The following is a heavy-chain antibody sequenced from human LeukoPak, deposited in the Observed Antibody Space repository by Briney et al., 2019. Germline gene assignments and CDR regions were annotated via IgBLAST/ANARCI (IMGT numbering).Heavy chain of an antibody. Sequence: ASETLSLTCTVSGGSISSSSYYWGWIRQPPGKGLEWIGSIYYSGSTYYNPSLKSRVTISVDTSKNQFSLKLSSVTAADTAVYYCARHLYYYDSSGYWYFDYWGQGTLVTVSS. CDR3: ARHLYYYDSSGYWYFDY. V-gene: IGHV4-39*01. CDR2: IYYSGST. J-gene: IGHJ4*02. D-gene: IGHD3-22*01. CDR1: GGSISSSSYY.